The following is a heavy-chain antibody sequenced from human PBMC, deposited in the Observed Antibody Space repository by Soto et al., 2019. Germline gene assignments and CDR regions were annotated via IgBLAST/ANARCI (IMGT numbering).Heavy chain of an antibody. CDR1: GGSISSGGYS. CDR3: ARGRGYSYGLDP. CDR2: IYHSGST. J-gene: IGHJ5*02. V-gene: IGHV4-30-2*05. D-gene: IGHD5-18*01. Sequence: TSETLSLTCAVSGGSISSGGYSWSWIRQPPGKGLEWIGYIYHSGSTYYNPSLKSRVAISLDTSKNQFSLSLSSVTAADTAVYYCARGRGYSYGLDPWGQGTLVTVSS.